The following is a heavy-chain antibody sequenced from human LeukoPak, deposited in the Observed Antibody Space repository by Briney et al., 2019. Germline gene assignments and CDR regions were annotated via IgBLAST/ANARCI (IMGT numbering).Heavy chain of an antibody. CDR2: ISADRVNT. CDR1: SSRFSTFG. J-gene: IGHJ4*02. D-gene: IGHD3-22*01. CDR3: ARTSGSRDYYDSSGYYIEY. Sequence: ASVRVSCKASSSRFSTFGISWVRQAPGQGGEWLGWISADRVNTHYAQKVQGRVSMTRDTSTSTAYMELRSLRFDDTALYYCARTSGSRDYYDSSGYYIEYWGQGTLVTVSS. V-gene: IGHV1-18*01.